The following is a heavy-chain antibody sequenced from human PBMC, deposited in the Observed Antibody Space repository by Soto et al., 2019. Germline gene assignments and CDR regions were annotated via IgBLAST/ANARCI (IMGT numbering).Heavy chain of an antibody. CDR1: GFTFSSYA. CDR3: ARLGFCSGGNCYLDY. J-gene: IGHJ4*02. Sequence: EVQLVESGGGLVQPGGSLRLSCAASGFTFSSYAMHWVRQAPGKGLEFVSAISSNGGSTYYANSVKGRFTISRDNSKNTLYLQMGSLRAEDLAMYYCARLGFCSGGNCYLDYWGQGTLVTVSS. V-gene: IGHV3-64*01. D-gene: IGHD2-15*01. CDR2: ISSNGGST.